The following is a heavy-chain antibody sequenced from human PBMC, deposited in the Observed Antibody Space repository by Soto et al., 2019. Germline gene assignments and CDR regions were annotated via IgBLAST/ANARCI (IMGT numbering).Heavy chain of an antibody. CDR3: ARDRREWELLTVGWFDP. V-gene: IGHV1-18*01. J-gene: IGHJ5*02. CDR1: GYTFTSYG. Sequence: ASVKVSCKASGYTFTSYGISWVRQAPGQGLEWMGWISAYNGNTNYAQKLQGRVTMTTDTSTSTAYMELRSLRSDDTAVYYCARDRREWELLTVGWFDPWGQGTLVTVSS. D-gene: IGHD1-26*01. CDR2: ISAYNGNT.